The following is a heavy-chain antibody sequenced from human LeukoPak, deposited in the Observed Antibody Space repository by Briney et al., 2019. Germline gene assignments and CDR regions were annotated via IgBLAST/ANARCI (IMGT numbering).Heavy chain of an antibody. CDR1: GFTFSSYE. Sequence: AGGSLRLSCAASGFTFSSYEMSWVRQAPGKGLEWVSYISSSGSTIYYADSVKARFTISRDNAKNSLYLQMNSLRAEDTAVYYCAREPAVAGTYDYWGQGTLVTVSS. D-gene: IGHD6-19*01. CDR3: AREPAVAGTYDY. V-gene: IGHV3-48*03. CDR2: ISSSGSTI. J-gene: IGHJ4*02.